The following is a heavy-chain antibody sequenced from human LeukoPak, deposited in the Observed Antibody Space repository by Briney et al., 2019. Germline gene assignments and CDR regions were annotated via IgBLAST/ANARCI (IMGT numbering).Heavy chain of an antibody. CDR2: ISGSGGST. Sequence: GGSLGLSCAASGFTFSSYAMSWVRQAPGKGLEWVSAISGSGGSTYYADSVKGRFTISRDNSKNTLYLQMNSLRAEDTAVYYCAKDFPYYYDSSGYYRDAFDIWGQGTMVTVSS. V-gene: IGHV3-23*01. CDR3: AKDFPYYYDSSGYYRDAFDI. D-gene: IGHD3-22*01. CDR1: GFTFSSYA. J-gene: IGHJ3*02.